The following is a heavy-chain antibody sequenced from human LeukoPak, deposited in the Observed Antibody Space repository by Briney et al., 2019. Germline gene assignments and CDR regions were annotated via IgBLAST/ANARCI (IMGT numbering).Heavy chain of an antibody. V-gene: IGHV3-48*02. CDR1: GFTFSDYS. J-gene: IGHJ4*02. CDR2: IDGSGDTT. CDR3: SRRFDC. Sequence: GESLRLSCAASGFTFSDYSMNWVRQAPGKGLEWVSHIDGSGDTTYYADSVKGRFTISRDNAKNSLDLQMNSLRDEDTAVYYCSRRFDCWGQGTLVTVSS.